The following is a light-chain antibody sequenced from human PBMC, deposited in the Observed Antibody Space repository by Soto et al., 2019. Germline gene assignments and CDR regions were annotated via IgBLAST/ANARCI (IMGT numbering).Light chain of an antibody. CDR2: GVS. CDR3: SSYTTTNTVV. V-gene: IGLV2-14*01. Sequence: QSALTQPASVSGSPGQSITISCTGTSSNVDDSEYVSWYQQHPGKAPKLLIYGVSDRPSGVSSRFSGSKSGNTASLTISGLQAVDEADYYCSSYTTTNTVVLGTGTKLTVL. CDR1: SSNVDDSEY. J-gene: IGLJ1*01.